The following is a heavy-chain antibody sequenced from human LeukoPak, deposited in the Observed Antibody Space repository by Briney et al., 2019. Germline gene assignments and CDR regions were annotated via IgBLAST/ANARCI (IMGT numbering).Heavy chain of an antibody. V-gene: IGHV4-38-2*01. CDR1: GYSISSGYY. CDR3: ARLSGYYYMDV. J-gene: IGHJ6*03. Sequence: SETLSLTCAVSGYSISSGYYWGWIRQPPGKGLEWSGSIYHSGNTYYNPSLKSRVTISVDTSKNQFSLKLSSVSAADTAVYYCARLSGYYYMDVWGKGTTVTVSS. D-gene: IGHD3-9*01. CDR2: IYHSGNT.